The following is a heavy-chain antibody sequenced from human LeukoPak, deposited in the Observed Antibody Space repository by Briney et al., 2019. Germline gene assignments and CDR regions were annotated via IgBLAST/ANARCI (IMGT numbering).Heavy chain of an antibody. CDR2: IYISGGT. Sequence: PSETLSLTCTVPGGSINNYWSWIRQPAGKGLAWIGRIYISGGTNYNPSLKSRVAMSVDTSKNQFSLKLSSVTAADTAVYYCARVNYYYYYMDVWGKGTTVTISS. J-gene: IGHJ6*03. CDR3: ARVNYYYYYMDV. V-gene: IGHV4-4*07. CDR1: GGSINNY.